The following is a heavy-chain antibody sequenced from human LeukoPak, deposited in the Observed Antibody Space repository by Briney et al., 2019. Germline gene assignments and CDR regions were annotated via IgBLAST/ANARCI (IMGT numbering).Heavy chain of an antibody. J-gene: IGHJ4*02. CDR1: GSTFDNYA. CDR3: AKARGYSGYDFDY. Sequence: GGSLRLSCAASGSTFDNYAMHWVRQAPGKGLEWVSGISWNSGSIDYADSVKGRFTVSRDNAKNSLYLQMNSLRAEDMALYYCAKARGYSGYDFDYWGQGTLVTVSS. D-gene: IGHD5-12*01. CDR2: ISWNSGSI. V-gene: IGHV3-9*03.